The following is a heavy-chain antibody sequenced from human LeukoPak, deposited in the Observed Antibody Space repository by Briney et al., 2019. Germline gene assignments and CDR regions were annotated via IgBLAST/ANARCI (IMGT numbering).Heavy chain of an antibody. Sequence: PSETLSLTCAVYGGSFSGYYWSWIRQPPGMGLEWIGEINHSGSTNYNPSLKSRVTISVDTSKNQFSLKLSSVTAADTAVYYCASPKSCSGGSSYSSFDYWGQGTLVTVSS. CDR2: INHSGST. CDR1: GGSFSGYY. V-gene: IGHV4-34*01. D-gene: IGHD2-15*01. J-gene: IGHJ4*02. CDR3: ASPKSCSGGSSYSSFDY.